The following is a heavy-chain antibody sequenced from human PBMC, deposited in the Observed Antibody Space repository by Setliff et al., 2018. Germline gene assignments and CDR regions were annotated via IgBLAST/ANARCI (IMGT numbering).Heavy chain of an antibody. CDR1: GYSFSTCW. CDR2: IYPGDSIT. V-gene: IGHV5-51*01. J-gene: IGHJ5*02. Sequence: GESLKISCKGSGYSFSTCWIGWVRQMPGKGLEWMGIIYPGDSITRYSPSFQGQVTISVDRSINTAYLQWSSLRASDTAIYYCARHPYYYGSGTYLDNNNRWFDPWGQGTLVTVSS. D-gene: IGHD3-10*01. CDR3: ARHPYYYGSGTYLDNNNRWFDP.